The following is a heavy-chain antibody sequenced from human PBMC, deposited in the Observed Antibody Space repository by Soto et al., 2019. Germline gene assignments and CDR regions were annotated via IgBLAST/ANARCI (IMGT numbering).Heavy chain of an antibody. J-gene: IGHJ4*02. Sequence: QVQLQESGPGLVKPSETLSLTCTVSGGSISSYYWSWIRQPPGKGLEWIGYIYYSGSTNYNPSLKSRVTISVDTSKNQFSLKLSSVTAADTAVYYCARVYLETYYYDSSGYYSARYFDYWGQGTLVTVSS. D-gene: IGHD3-22*01. CDR3: ARVYLETYYYDSSGYYSARYFDY. CDR2: IYYSGST. CDR1: GGSISSYY. V-gene: IGHV4-59*01.